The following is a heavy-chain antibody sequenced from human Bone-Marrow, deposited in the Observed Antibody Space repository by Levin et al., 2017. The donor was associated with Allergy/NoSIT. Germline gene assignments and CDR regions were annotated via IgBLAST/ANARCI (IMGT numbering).Heavy chain of an antibody. CDR1: GYIFSAYS. D-gene: IGHD1-1*01. V-gene: IGHV3-48*04. CDR3: ARDGTWNSSYYGMDV. J-gene: IGHJ6*02. Sequence: GGSLRLSCAGSGYIFSAYSMNWVRQAPGKGLEWISYISSSSRVIYYADSVKGRYTISRDNAENSVYLQIDSLRAEDTAVYYCARDGTWNSSYYGMDVWGQGTSVTVYS. CDR2: ISSSSRVI.